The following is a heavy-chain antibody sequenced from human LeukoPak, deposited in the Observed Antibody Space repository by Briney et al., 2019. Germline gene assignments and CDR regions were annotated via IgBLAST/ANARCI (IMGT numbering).Heavy chain of an antibody. V-gene: IGHV4-59*01. CDR1: GGSISSYY. D-gene: IGHD5-12*01. J-gene: IGHJ4*02. CDR2: IYYSGST. Sequence: PSETLSLTCSVSGGSISSYYWSWIRQPPGKGLEWIGYIYYSGSTNYNPSLESRVTISVDTSKNQFSLKLSSVTAADTAVYYCARGGGYASPIGYWGQGALVTVSS. CDR3: ARGGGYASPIGY.